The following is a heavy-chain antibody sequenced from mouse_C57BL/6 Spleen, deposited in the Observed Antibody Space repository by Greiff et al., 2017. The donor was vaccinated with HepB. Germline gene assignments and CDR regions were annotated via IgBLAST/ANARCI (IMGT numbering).Heavy chain of an antibody. CDR3: ARVGTGYFDY. J-gene: IGHJ2*01. CDR1: GYAFSSSW. D-gene: IGHD3-3*01. Sequence: QVQLKQSGPELVKPGASVKISCKASGYAFSSSWMNWVKQRPGKGLEWIGRIYPGDGDTNYNGKFKGKATLTADKSSSTAYMQLSSLTSEDSAVYFCARVGTGYFDYWGQGTTLTVSS. CDR2: IYPGDGDT. V-gene: IGHV1-82*01.